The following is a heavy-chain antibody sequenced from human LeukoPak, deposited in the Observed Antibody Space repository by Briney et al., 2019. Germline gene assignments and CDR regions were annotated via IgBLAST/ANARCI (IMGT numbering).Heavy chain of an antibody. D-gene: IGHD3-16*01. V-gene: IGHV4-39*07. J-gene: IGHJ4*02. Sequence: PSETLSLTCTVSGGSISSGTYYWGWIRQPPGKGLEWIGSIYHSGNAYYNQSLMSRVTISVDTSKNQFSLKVSSATAADTAVYYCARDLRGAYMDCFDYWGQGTLATVSS. CDR2: IYHSGNA. CDR1: GGSISSGTYY. CDR3: ARDLRGAYMDCFDY.